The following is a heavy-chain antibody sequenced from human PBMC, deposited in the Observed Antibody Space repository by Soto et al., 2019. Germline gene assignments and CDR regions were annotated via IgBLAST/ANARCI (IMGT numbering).Heavy chain of an antibody. CDR1: GFTFSSYS. V-gene: IGHV3-21*01. J-gene: IGHJ6*02. CDR2: ISSSSSYI. CDR3: ARDRSSTQFTYYYYGMDV. Sequence: EVQLVESGGGLVKPGGSLRLSCAASGFTFSSYSMNWVRQAPGKGLEWVSSISSSSSYIYYADSVKGRFTISRDNAKNSLDLQMNSLRAEDTAVYYCARDRSSTQFTYYYYGMDVWGQGTTVTVSS. D-gene: IGHD6-6*01.